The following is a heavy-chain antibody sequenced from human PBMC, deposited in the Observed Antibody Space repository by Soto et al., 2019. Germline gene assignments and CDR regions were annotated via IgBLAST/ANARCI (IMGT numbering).Heavy chain of an antibody. J-gene: IGHJ3*02. D-gene: IGHD1-26*01. CDR3: ARDRKSYGAPDAFDI. CDR1: EGTFGGLA. CDR2: IIPIFGTA. V-gene: IGHV1-69*01. Sequence: KAFEGTFGGLAISRVRQTPGQGLEWMGGIIPIFGTANYAQKFQGRVTITADESTSTAYMELSSLRSEDTAVYYCARDRKSYGAPDAFDIWGHGTMVTVSS.